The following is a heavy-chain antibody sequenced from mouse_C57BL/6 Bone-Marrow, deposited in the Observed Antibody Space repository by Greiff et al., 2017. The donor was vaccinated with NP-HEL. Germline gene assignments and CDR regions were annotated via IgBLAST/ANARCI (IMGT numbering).Heavy chain of an antibody. CDR3: ARGTTVVASSLYWYFDV. D-gene: IGHD1-1*01. V-gene: IGHV1-47*01. J-gene: IGHJ1*03. CDR1: GYTFTTYP. CDR2: FHPYNDDT. Sequence: VQLQQSGAELVKPGASVKMSCKASGYTFTTYPIEWMKQNHGKSLEWIGNFHPYNDDTKYNEKFKGKATLTVEKSSSTVYLELSRLTSDDSAVYYCARGTTVVASSLYWYFDVWGTGTTVTVSS.